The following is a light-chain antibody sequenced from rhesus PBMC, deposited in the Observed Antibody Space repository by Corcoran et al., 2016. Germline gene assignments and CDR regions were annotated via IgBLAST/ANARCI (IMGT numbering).Light chain of an antibody. CDR1: STDIGRYND. J-gene: IGLJ1*01. Sequence: QSAPIQSPSVSGSLGQSVTISCTGTSTDIGRYNDFSWYRQQPGPTTKLLIYKVYMRGSGGSDRFSGSKSGNTASLTISGLQPEDEADYYCSSLEASDTYVFGTGTRLTVL. V-gene: IGLV2-11*01. CDR3: SSLEASDTYV. CDR2: KVY.